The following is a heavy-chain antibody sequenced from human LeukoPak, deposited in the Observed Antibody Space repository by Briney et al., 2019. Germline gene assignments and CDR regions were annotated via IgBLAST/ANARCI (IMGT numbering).Heavy chain of an antibody. CDR3: ARGRDIVVVVAATGGAEDSWFDP. V-gene: IGHV1-18*01. Sequence: GASVKVSCKASGYTFTSYGISWVRQAPGQGLEWMGWISAYNGNTNYAQKLQGRVTMTTDTSTSTAYMELRSLRSDDTAVYYCARGRDIVVVVAATGGAEDSWFDPWGQGTLVTVSS. CDR2: ISAYNGNT. D-gene: IGHD2-15*01. CDR1: GYTFTSYG. J-gene: IGHJ5*02.